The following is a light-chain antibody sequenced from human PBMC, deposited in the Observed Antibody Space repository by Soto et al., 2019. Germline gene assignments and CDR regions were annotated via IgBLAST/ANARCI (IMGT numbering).Light chain of an antibody. CDR2: RNN. CDR1: SSNIGSNY. Sequence: QSVLTQPPSASGTPGQRVTISCSGSSSNIGSNYVYWYQQLPGTAPKLLIYRNNQRPSGVPDRFSASKSGTSASLAISGLRSEDEADYYCAAWDDSLSAVVFGGWTKLTVL. V-gene: IGLV1-47*01. CDR3: AAWDDSLSAVV. J-gene: IGLJ2*01.